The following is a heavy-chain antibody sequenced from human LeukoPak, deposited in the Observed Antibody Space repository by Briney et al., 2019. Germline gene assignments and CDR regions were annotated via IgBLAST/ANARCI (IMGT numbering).Heavy chain of an antibody. CDR1: GGSISSGDYY. V-gene: IGHV4-61*02. Sequence: SETLSLTCTVSGGSISSGDYYWSWIRHPPGKGLEWIGRIYTSGSTNYNPSLKSRVTMSVDTSKNQFSLKLSSVTAADTAVYYCARKDRYYYYMDVWGKGTTVTVSS. CDR3: ARKDRYYYYMDV. CDR2: IYTSGST. J-gene: IGHJ6*03.